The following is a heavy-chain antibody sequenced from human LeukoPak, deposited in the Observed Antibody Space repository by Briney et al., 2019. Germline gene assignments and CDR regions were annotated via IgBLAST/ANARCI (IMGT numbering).Heavy chain of an antibody. D-gene: IGHD3-10*01. CDR3: ARGAFGSPSSRFDY. V-gene: IGHV1-18*01. Sequence: ASVKVSCKASGYTFTNYGISWVRQAPGQGLEWMGWISGYNGHTNYAQKLQGRVTMTTDTSTTTVYMELTSLRSEDTAVFFCARGAFGSPSSRFDYWGQGTLVTVSS. J-gene: IGHJ4*02. CDR2: ISGYNGHT. CDR1: GYTFTNYG.